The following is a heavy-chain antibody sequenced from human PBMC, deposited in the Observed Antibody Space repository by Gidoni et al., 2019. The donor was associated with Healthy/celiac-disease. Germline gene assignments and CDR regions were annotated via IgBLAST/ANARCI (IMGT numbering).Heavy chain of an antibody. V-gene: IGHV4-61*01. D-gene: IGHD4-17*01. J-gene: IGHJ4*02. CDR2: IYYSGST. CDR3: ARSTTVVTPGFFDY. CDR1: CGSVSSGSYY. Sequence: QVQLQESGPGLVKPSETLSLTCTVSCGSVSSGSYYWSWIRQPPGKGLEWIGYIYYSGSTNYNPSLKSRVTISVDTSKNQFSLKLSSVTAADTAVYYCARSTTVVTPGFFDYWGQGTLVTVSS.